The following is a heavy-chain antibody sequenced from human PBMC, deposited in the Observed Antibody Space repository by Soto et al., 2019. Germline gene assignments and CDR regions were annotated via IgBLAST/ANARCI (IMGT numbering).Heavy chain of an antibody. CDR2: VSDGGSDA. CDR1: GFTFSTYA. Sequence: EVQLLESGGGLVQPGGSLRLSCAASGFTFSTYAMSWVRQPPGKGLEWVSIVSDGGSDAFYADSVKGRFAISRDNSKNTLYLQMSSRTAEDTAVYYCAKHFVNGEVDYWGQGTPVTVSS. V-gene: IGHV3-23*01. D-gene: IGHD3-10*01. CDR3: AKHFVNGEVDY. J-gene: IGHJ4*02.